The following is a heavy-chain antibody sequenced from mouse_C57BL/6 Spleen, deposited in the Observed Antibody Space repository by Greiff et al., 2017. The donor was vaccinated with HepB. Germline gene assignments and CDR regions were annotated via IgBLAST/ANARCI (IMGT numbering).Heavy chain of an antibody. CDR3: TLNYYGSSYDFDY. CDR2: IDPEDGDT. Sequence: EVQLQQSGAELVRPGASVKLSCTASGFNIKDYYMHWVKQRPEQGLEWIGRIDPEDGDTEYAPKFQGKATMTADTSSNTAYLQLSSLTSEDTAVYYCTLNYYGSSYDFDYWGQGTTLTVSS. V-gene: IGHV14-1*01. CDR1: GFNIKDYY. D-gene: IGHD1-1*01. J-gene: IGHJ2*01.